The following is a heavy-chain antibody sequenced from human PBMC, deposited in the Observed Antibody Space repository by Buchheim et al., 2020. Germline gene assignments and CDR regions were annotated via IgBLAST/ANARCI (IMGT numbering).Heavy chain of an antibody. Sequence: QLQLQESGPGLVKPSETLSLTCIVSGGSISSNSYYWGWVRQPPGKGLESIASIYYTGTTYYNPSLNSRTSISVDTSKTQFSLRLSSVTAAETAVYYCARHWGRGFDYSDDMDVWGQGTT. CDR1: GGSISSNSYY. V-gene: IGHV4-39*01. CDR2: IYYTGTT. CDR3: ARHWGRGFDYSDDMDV. J-gene: IGHJ6*02. D-gene: IGHD3-10*01.